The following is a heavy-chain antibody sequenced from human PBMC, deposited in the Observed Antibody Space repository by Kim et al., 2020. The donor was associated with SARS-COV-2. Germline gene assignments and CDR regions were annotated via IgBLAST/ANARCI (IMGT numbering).Heavy chain of an antibody. J-gene: IGHJ4*01. D-gene: IGHD3-10*01. V-gene: IGHV1-18*01. CDR1: GYTFSSYS. Sequence: ASVKVSCKTSGYTFSSYSMTWVRQAPGQGLEWMGRISNYNGNTIYVRRLQGRVIMTTDTSTSTAYIELSSLASADTAVYYCSIVAWVVSGSPFDYW. CDR3: SIVAWVVSGSPFDY. CDR2: ISNYNGNT.